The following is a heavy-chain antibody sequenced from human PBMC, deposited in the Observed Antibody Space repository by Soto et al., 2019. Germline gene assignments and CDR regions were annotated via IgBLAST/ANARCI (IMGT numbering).Heavy chain of an antibody. CDR1: GYTFTGYY. V-gene: IGHV1-2*04. J-gene: IGHJ6*02. D-gene: IGHD5-18*01. CDR2: INPNSGGT. Sequence: ASVKVSCKASGYTFTGYYMHWVRQAPGQGLEWMGWINPNSGGTNYAQKFQGWVTMTRDTSISTAYMELSRLRSDDTAVYYCAGEGVKVDTAMVDVYYYYGMDVWGQGTTVTVSS. CDR3: AGEGVKVDTAMVDVYYYYGMDV.